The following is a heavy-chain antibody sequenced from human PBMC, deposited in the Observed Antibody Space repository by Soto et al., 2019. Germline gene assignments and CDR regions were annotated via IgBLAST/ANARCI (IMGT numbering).Heavy chain of an antibody. CDR3: TIVRVADSALDH. CDR1: GFIFSNNG. D-gene: IGHD3-10*02. CDR2: MSYGGSDT. Sequence: QVQLVESGGGGVQPGRSLRLSCVGSGFIFSNNGMHWVRQTPGKGLEWVAFMSYGGSDTFYADSVQARFTISRDNSKNTLFLHMSNLRAEYTAMYYCTIVRVADSALDHWGQGTLVTVSS. J-gene: IGHJ4*02. V-gene: IGHV3-30*03.